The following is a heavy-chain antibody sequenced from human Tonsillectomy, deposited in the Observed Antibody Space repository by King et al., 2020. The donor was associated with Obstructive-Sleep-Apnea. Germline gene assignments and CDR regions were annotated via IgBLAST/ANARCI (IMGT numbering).Heavy chain of an antibody. CDR3: AKEQSTVGGNGAFDI. CDR1: GFTFSSYA. D-gene: IGHD6-19*01. J-gene: IGHJ3*02. V-gene: IGHV3-23*04. Sequence: VQLVESGGGLVQPGGSLRLSCAASGFTFSSYAISWVRQAPGKGGEWGSAIGGRGSSTYYADSVKGRFTISRDNSKNTLYLQMNSLRAEDTALYYCAKEQSTVGGNGAFDIWGQGTMVTVSS. CDR2: IGGRGSST.